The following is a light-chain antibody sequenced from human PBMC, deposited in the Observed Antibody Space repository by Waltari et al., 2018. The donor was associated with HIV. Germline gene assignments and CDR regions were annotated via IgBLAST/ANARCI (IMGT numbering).Light chain of an antibody. CDR1: TSNIGSNY. CDR2: RDN. J-gene: IGLJ3*02. CDR3: SVWDDTLSGPV. V-gene: IGLV1-47*01. Sequence: QSELTQPPSTSGTPGQRVTISCSGTTSNIGSNYVSWSQRLPGTAPKVFIYRDNQRPSGVLARFSVSKPGTSASLAISGLRSEDEADYFCSVWDDTLSGPVFGGGTRLTVL.